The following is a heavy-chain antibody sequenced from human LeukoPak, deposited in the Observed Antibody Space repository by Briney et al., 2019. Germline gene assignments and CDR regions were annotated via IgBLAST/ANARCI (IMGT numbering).Heavy chain of an antibody. Sequence: GGSLRLSCAASGFTFSSYAMHWVRQAPGKGLEWVSSISSSSSYIYYADSVKGRFTISRDNAKNSLYLQMNSLRAEDTAVYYCARSIGYSSSGPFDWGQGTLVTVSS. D-gene: IGHD6-6*01. CDR1: GFTFSSYA. J-gene: IGHJ4*02. V-gene: IGHV3-21*01. CDR3: ARSIGYSSSGPFD. CDR2: ISSSSSYI.